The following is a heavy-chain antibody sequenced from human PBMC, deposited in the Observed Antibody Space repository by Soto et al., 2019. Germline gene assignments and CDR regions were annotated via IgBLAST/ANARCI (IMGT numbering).Heavy chain of an antibody. CDR1: GYTFTSYY. J-gene: IGHJ3*02. CDR2: INPSGGST. D-gene: IGHD2-2*01. Sequence: ASVKVSCKASGYTFTSYYIHWVRQAPGQGLEWMGIINPSGGSTSYAQKFQGRVTMTRDTSTNTVYMELSSLRSEDTAVYYCAREQSLDIVVVPALAFDIWGQGTMVTVSS. V-gene: IGHV1-46*03. CDR3: AREQSLDIVVVPALAFDI.